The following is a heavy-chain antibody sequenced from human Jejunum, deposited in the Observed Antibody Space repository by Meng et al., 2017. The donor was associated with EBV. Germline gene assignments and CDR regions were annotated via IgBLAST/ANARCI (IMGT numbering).Heavy chain of an antibody. CDR1: GYSIDSRNW. CDR2: IYYSGST. V-gene: IGHV4-4*02. J-gene: IGHJ4*02. Sequence: QLRVPGPGLVKPSATLPLRSAVSGYSIDSRNWWSWVRQSPERGLGWIGEIYYSGSTNYNPSLKSRVTILVDRSENHFSLHLSSVTAADTAVYYCVRGGDYCLVYWGQGTLVTVSS. CDR3: VRGGDYCLVY. D-gene: IGHD2-21*02.